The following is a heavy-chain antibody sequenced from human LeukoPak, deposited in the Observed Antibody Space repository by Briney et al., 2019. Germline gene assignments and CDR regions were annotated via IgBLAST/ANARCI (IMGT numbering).Heavy chain of an antibody. CDR1: GFTFSSYS. Sequence: GGSLRLSCAASGFTFSSYSMNWVRQAPGKGLEWVSSISSSSSYIYYADSVKGRFTISRDNAKNSLYLQMNSLRAEDTAVYYCARDKERIAARPPLGYWGQGTLVTVSS. CDR2: ISSSSSYI. V-gene: IGHV3-21*01. J-gene: IGHJ4*02. CDR3: ARDKERIAARPPLGY. D-gene: IGHD6-6*01.